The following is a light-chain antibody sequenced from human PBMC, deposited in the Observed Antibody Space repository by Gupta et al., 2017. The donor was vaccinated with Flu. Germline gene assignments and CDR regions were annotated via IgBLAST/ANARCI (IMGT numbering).Light chain of an antibody. CDR3: QQYNNLL. V-gene: IGKV3-15*01. Sequence: EVVMTQSPATLSVSPGERATLSCRASQSISSNLAWYQQKPGQAPRLLIYGASTRATGIPARFSGSGSGTEFTLTISSLQSEDFAVYYCQQYNNLLFGGGTKVEIK. J-gene: IGKJ4*01. CDR1: QSISSN. CDR2: GAS.